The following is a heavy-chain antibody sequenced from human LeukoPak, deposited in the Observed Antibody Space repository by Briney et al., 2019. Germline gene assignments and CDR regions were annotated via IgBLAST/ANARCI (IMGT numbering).Heavy chain of an antibody. CDR2: IYYSGST. J-gene: IGHJ4*02. CDR3: ARSGGVVVAATRRKSMAYFDY. V-gene: IGHV4-39*01. Sequence: SETLSLTCTVSGGSISSSSYYWGWIRQPPGTGLEWIGSIYYSGSTYYNPSLKSRVTMSVDTSKNQFSLKLSSVTAADTAVYYCARSGGVVVAATRRKSMAYFDYWGQGTLVTVSS. D-gene: IGHD2-15*01. CDR1: GGSISSSSYY.